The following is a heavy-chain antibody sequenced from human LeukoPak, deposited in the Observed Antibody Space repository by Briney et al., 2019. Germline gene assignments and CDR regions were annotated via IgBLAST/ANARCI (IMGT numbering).Heavy chain of an antibody. J-gene: IGHJ6*02. CDR2: IYYSGST. V-gene: IGHV4-59*12. CDR3: ARYSDHGLDV. Sequence: PSETLSLTCAVSGGSLSSYYWSWIRQPPGRGRVGIGYIYYSGSTNYNPSLKRRGTISVNTPKNQYSLSLSSVTAADTAVYYCARYSDHGLDVWGQGATVTVSS. CDR1: GGSLSSYY.